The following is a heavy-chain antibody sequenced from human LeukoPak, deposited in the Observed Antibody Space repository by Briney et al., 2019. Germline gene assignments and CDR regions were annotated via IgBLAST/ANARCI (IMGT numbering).Heavy chain of an antibody. CDR1: GFTFSSYG. CDR2: IRYVGSNK. Sequence: GGSLRLSCAASGFTFSSYGMHWVRQAPGKGLEWVAFIRYVGSNKYYADSVKGRFTISRDSSKNTLYLQMNSLRAEDTAVYYCAKETSLGELSSLDYWGQGTLVTVSS. J-gene: IGHJ4*02. V-gene: IGHV3-30*02. CDR3: AKETSLGELSSLDY. D-gene: IGHD3-16*02.